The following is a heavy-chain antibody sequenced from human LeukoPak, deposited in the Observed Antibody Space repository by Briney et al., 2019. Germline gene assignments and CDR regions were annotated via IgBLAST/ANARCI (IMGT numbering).Heavy chain of an antibody. CDR3: ARGSSSGWYEGYDWFDP. V-gene: IGHV1-18*01. J-gene: IGHJ5*02. Sequence: ASVKVSCKASGYTFTSYGISWVRQAPGQGLEWMGWISAYNGNTNYAQKLQGRVTMTTDTSTSTAYMELRSLRSDDTAVYYCARGSSSGWYEGYDWFDPWGQGTLVTVSS. D-gene: IGHD6-19*01. CDR2: ISAYNGNT. CDR1: GYTFTSYG.